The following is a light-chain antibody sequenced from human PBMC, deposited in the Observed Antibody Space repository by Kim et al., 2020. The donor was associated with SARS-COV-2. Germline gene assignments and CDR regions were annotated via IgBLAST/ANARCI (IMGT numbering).Light chain of an antibody. J-gene: IGLJ1*01. CDR3: SSYTSSSAYV. CDR1: SRDVVCYNF. CDR2: DVS. Sequence: GQSITVSCTGTSRDVVCYNFVSWYQQHAGRAPKLMIYDVSNRPSGVSNRFSGSKSGNTASLTISGLQAEDEADYYCSSYTSSSAYVFGTGTKVTVL. V-gene: IGLV2-14*03.